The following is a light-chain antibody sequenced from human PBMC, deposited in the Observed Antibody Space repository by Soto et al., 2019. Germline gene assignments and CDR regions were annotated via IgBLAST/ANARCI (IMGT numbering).Light chain of an antibody. V-gene: IGKV3-20*01. Sequence: EIVLTQSPGTLSLSPGDGATLSCRASQSVSSDYLAWYQQKPGQAPSLLIYGASHRATGIPHRFSGSGSGTDFTLTISRLEPEDFAVYYGEQYCGSTYTFGQGTKLDSK. CDR2: GAS. CDR3: EQYCGSTYT. CDR1: QSVSSDY. J-gene: IGKJ2*01.